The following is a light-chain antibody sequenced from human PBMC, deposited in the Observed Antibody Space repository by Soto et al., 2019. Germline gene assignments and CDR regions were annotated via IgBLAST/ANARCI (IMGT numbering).Light chain of an antibody. Sequence: DIPLTQAPSSLSGSFLDRVKITCRARQNINSYLNWYQQKPGKAPKLLIYAASSLQSGVPSRFSGSGSGTDFTLTVSSLQPEDFATYYCHQSYDIPTFGQGTRLEI. J-gene: IGKJ5*01. CDR3: HQSYDIPT. CDR1: QNINSY. CDR2: AAS. V-gene: IGKV1-39*01.